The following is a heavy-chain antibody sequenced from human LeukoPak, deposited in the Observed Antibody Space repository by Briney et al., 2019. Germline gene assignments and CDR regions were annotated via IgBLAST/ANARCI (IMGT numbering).Heavy chain of an antibody. D-gene: IGHD5-18*01. Sequence: GGSLRLSCAASTFTFSRYWMHWVRQAPGKGLIWVSLIKSDGRTTLYADSVKGRFTISRDNAKSTLYLQMNSLRAEDTAVYYCVTGNSYGYDYWGQGSLVTVSS. CDR3: VTGNSYGYDY. CDR2: IKSDGRTT. J-gene: IGHJ4*02. CDR1: TFTFSRYW. V-gene: IGHV3-74*01.